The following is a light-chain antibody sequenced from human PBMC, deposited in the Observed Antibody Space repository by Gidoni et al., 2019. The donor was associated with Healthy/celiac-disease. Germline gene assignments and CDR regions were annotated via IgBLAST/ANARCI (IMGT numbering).Light chain of an antibody. CDR1: SSDVGGYNY. CDR3: SSYTSSSTLEGYV. V-gene: IGLV2-14*01. CDR2: EVS. J-gene: IGLJ1*01. Sequence: QSALTQPASVSGSPGQSITISCTGTSSDVGGYNYVSWYQQHPGEAPKLMIYEVSNRPSGVSNRFSGSKSGNTASLTISGLQAEDEADYYCSSYTSSSTLEGYVFGTGTKVTVL.